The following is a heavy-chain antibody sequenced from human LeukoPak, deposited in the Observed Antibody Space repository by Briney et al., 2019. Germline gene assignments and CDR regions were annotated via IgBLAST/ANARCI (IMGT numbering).Heavy chain of an antibody. CDR3: ARGRGYGSGSHERPEYFQH. CDR1: GGSFSGYY. CDR2: INHSGST. D-gene: IGHD3-10*01. Sequence: SETLSLTCAVYGGSFSGYYWSWIRQPPGKGLEWIGEINHSGSTNYNPSLKSRVTISVDTSKNQFSLKLSSVTAADTAVYYCARGRGYGSGSHERPEYFQHWGQGTLVTVSS. J-gene: IGHJ1*01. V-gene: IGHV4-34*01.